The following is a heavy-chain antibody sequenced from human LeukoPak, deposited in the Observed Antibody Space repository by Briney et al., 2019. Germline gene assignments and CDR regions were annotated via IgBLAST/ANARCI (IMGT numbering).Heavy chain of an antibody. CDR2: IYSGGST. CDR3: VKDHLWFTSNPY. Sequence: GGSLRLSCAASGFTVSSNYMSWVRQAPGKGLEWVSVIYSGGSTYYADSVKGRFTISRDNSKNTLYLQMNSLRAEDTAVYYCVKDHLWFTSNPYWGQGTLVTVSS. V-gene: IGHV3-53*01. D-gene: IGHD3-3*02. CDR1: GFTVSSNY. J-gene: IGHJ4*02.